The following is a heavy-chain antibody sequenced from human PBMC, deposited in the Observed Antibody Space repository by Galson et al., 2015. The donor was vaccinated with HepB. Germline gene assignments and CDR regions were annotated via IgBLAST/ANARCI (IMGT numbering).Heavy chain of an antibody. V-gene: IGHV3-74*01. CDR3: ARGCSGGMDL. CDR1: GFTFTSYW. J-gene: IGHJ6*02. Sequence: SLRLSCAASGFTFTSYWMHWVRQAPGKGLVWVSRINSDGSSTNYAGSVKGRFTISRDNAKNTLYLQMNSLRAEDTAVYYCARGCSGGMDLWGQGTTVTVSS. D-gene: IGHD2-15*01. CDR2: INSDGSST.